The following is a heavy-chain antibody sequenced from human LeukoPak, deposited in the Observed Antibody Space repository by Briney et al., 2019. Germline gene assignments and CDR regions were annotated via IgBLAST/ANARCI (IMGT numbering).Heavy chain of an antibody. CDR1: GYTFTSYD. V-gene: IGHV1-18*01. Sequence: ASVKVSCKASGYTFTSYDSSWVRQAPGQGLEWMGWISTYNDNTNYAQKLQGRVTMTTDTSTSTAYMELRSLRSDDTAVYYCATAQHCSGGTCHAWTDAFHVWGQGTRVTVSS. D-gene: IGHD2-15*01. CDR3: ATAQHCSGGTCHAWTDAFHV. CDR2: ISTYNDNT. J-gene: IGHJ3*01.